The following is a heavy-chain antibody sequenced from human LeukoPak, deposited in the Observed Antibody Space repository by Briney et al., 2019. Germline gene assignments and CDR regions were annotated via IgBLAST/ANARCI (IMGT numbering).Heavy chain of an antibody. J-gene: IGHJ4*02. CDR2: MNQDESQK. Sequence: GGSLRLSCEASGVTFSDFWMTWVRQAPGKGLEWVATMNQDESQKYYVDSVKGRFTISRDNAKNALFLQMDSLRGEDTAIYYCASFEYKYSFGGQGTLVTVSS. CDR3: ASFEYKYSF. D-gene: IGHD2-15*01. CDR1: GVTFSDFW. V-gene: IGHV3-7*01.